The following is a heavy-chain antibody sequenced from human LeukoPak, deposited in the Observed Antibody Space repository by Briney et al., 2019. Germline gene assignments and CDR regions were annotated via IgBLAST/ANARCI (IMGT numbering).Heavy chain of an antibody. CDR1: GFTFTNAW. CDR3: TASVPHCSGGSCFTN. Sequence: GGSLRLSCAASGFTFTNAWMSWVRQTPGEGLEWVGRIRSKPDGGTTDYAAPVKGRFTISRDDSRNTLYLQMNSLKAEDTAIYYCTASVPHCSGGSCFTNWGQGNLVSVSS. D-gene: IGHD2-15*01. CDR2: IRSKPDGGTT. V-gene: IGHV3-15*01. J-gene: IGHJ4*02.